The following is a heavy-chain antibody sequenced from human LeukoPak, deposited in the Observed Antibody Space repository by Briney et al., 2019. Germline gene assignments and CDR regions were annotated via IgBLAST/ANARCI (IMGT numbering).Heavy chain of an antibody. CDR3: AKDHLRGYSYGYFDY. CDR2: ISWDGYST. CDR1: RFTFSSYS. J-gene: IGHJ4*02. D-gene: IGHD5-18*01. Sequence: GGSLRLSCAASRFTFSSYSMNWVRQAPGKGLEWVSLISWDGYSTFYADSVKGRFTISRDNSKNSLYLQMNSLRTEDTALYYCAKDHLRGYSYGYFDYWGQGTLVTVSS. V-gene: IGHV3-43*01.